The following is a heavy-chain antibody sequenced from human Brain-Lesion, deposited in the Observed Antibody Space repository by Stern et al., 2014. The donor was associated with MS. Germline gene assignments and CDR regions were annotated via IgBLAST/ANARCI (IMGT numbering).Heavy chain of an antibody. CDR2: TYYRSKWYY. Sequence: VQLVESGPGLMKPSQTLALTCAISGDSVSSHSAAWNWIRQSPSRGLEWRGRTYYRSKWYYQYAESVKSRITINADTSTNQFSLQLNSVTPEDTAVYLCAKGYNWFDSWGQGTVVTVS. CDR1: GDSVSSHSAA. V-gene: IGHV6-1*01. J-gene: IGHJ5*01. CDR3: AKGYNWFDS.